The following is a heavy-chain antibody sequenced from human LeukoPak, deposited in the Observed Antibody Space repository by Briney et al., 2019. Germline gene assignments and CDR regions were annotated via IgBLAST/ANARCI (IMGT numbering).Heavy chain of an antibody. CDR3: ARDNSHSSIYSTRGNAFDI. V-gene: IGHV3-30-3*01. J-gene: IGHJ3*02. CDR1: GFTFSSFW. Sequence: PGGSLRLSCAASGFTFSSFWMSWVRQAPGKGLEWVAVISSGGNNKYYAGSVKGRFTISRDNSKNTLYLQMNSLRAEDTAVYYCARDNSHSSIYSTRGNAFDIWGQGTMVAVSS. CDR2: ISSGGNNK. D-gene: IGHD6-13*01.